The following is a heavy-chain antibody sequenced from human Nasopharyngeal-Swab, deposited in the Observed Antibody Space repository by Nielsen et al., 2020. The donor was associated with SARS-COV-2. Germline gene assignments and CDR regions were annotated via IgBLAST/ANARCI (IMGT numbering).Heavy chain of an antibody. CDR1: GFTLSSYG. CDR2: IWYDGSNK. V-gene: IGHV3-33*01. CDR3: ARDNLDYGDYNPEDYYYYYGMDV. Sequence: GESLKISCAASGFTLSSYGMHWVRQAPGKGLEWVAVIWYDGSNKYYADSVKGRFTISRDNSKNTLYPQMNSLRAEDTAVYYCARDNLDYGDYNPEDYYYYYGMDVWGQGTTVTVSS. J-gene: IGHJ6*02. D-gene: IGHD4-17*01.